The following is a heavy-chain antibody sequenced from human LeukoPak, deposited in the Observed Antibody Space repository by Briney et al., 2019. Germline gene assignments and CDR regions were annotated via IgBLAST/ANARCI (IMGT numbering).Heavy chain of an antibody. CDR3: AKNNATVRYFQH. Sequence: ASVKVSCKASGYTFTSYGISWVRQAPGQGLEWMGWISAYNGNTNYAQKLQGRVTMTRNTSISTAYMELSSLRSEDTAVYYCAKNNATVRYFQHWGQGTLVTVSS. J-gene: IGHJ1*01. D-gene: IGHD4-17*01. CDR1: GYTFTSYG. CDR2: ISAYNGNT. V-gene: IGHV1-18*01.